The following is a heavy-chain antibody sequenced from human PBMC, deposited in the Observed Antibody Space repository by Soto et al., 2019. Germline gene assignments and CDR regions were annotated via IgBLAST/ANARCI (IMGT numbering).Heavy chain of an antibody. CDR2: IHPNTGDT. CDR3: ARDRPPDY. V-gene: IGHV1-2*02. CDR1: GFTFTAYY. J-gene: IGHJ4*02. Sequence: ASVKVSCKASGFTFTAYYVHWVRQAPGQGLEWMGWIHPNTGDTNYAQKFEGRVTMTRDTSISTAYMELNGLRSDDTAVYFCARDRPPDYWGQGSLVTVSS.